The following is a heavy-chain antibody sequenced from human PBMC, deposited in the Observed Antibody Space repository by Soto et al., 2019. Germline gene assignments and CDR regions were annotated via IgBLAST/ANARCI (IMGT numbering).Heavy chain of an antibody. CDR1: GDSLINDDYF. D-gene: IGHD4-4*01. V-gene: IGHV4-61*08. CDR2: IYYSGNT. Sequence: TSETLSLTCTVSGDSLINDDYFWGWIRQPPGKSLEWIGYIYYSGNTNYNPSLRSRATIAVDTSKNQFSLNLSSVTAADTAFYYCARATGAGHYTPWGQGTLVTSPQ. CDR3: ARATGAGHYTP. J-gene: IGHJ5*02.